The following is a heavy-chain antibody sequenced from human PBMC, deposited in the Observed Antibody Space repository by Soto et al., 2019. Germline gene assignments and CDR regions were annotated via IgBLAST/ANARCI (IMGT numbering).Heavy chain of an antibody. CDR3: ARQAVITIFGVVHWFDP. CDR2: IYYSGST. J-gene: IGHJ5*02. CDR1: GGSISSSSYY. V-gene: IGHV4-39*01. Sequence: PSETLSLTCTVSGGSISSSSYYWGWIRQPPGKGLEWIGSIYYSGSTYYNPSLKSRVTISVDTSKNQFSLKLSSVTAADTAVYYCARQAVITIFGVVHWFDPWGQGTLVTVSS. D-gene: IGHD3-3*01.